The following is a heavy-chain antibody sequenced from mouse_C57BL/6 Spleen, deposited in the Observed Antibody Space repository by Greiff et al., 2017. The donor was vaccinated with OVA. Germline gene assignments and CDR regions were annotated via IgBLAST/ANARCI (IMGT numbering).Heavy chain of an antibody. Sequence: QVQLQQSGAELVRPGTSVKLSCKASGYTFTSYWMHWVKQRPGQGLEWIGVIDPSDSYTNYNQKFKGKATLTVDTSSSTAYMQLSSLTSEDSAVYYCANYYGSSYAFAYWGQGTLVTVSA. D-gene: IGHD1-1*01. CDR2: IDPSDSYT. CDR3: ANYYGSSYAFAY. CDR1: GYTFTSYW. J-gene: IGHJ3*01. V-gene: IGHV1-59*01.